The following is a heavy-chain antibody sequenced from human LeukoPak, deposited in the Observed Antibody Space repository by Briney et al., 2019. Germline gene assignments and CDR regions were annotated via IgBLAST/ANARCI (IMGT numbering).Heavy chain of an antibody. Sequence: GASVKVSCKASGGTFSSYAISWVRQAPGQGLEWMGGIIPIFGTANYAQKFQGRVTITADKSTSTAYMELSSLRSEDTAVYYCARATMTTVTTAYYYYGMDVWGQGTTVTVSS. V-gene: IGHV1-69*06. CDR1: GGTFSSYA. D-gene: IGHD4-11*01. CDR2: IIPIFGTA. CDR3: ARATMTTVTTAYYYYGMDV. J-gene: IGHJ6*02.